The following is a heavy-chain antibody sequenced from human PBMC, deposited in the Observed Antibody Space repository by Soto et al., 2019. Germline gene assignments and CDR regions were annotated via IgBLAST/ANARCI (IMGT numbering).Heavy chain of an antibody. Sequence: LRLSCAASGFTFSSYAMSWVRQAPGKGLEWVSAISGSGGSTYYADSVKGRFTISRDNSKNTLYLQMNSLRAEDTAVYYCAKDGEADSHRNYWGQGTLVTVSS. J-gene: IGHJ4*02. V-gene: IGHV3-23*01. CDR1: GFTFSSYA. CDR2: ISGSGGST. D-gene: IGHD7-27*01. CDR3: AKDGEADSHRNY.